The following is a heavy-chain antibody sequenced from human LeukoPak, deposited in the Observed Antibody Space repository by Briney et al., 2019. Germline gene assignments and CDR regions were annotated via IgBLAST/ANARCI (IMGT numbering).Heavy chain of an antibody. CDR1: GFTFSSYW. CDR3: ARVLGEDYFDY. CDR2: IKEDGSEK. D-gene: IGHD3-10*01. J-gene: IGHJ4*02. Sequence: PGGSLRLSCVASGFTFSSYWMGWVRRAPGKGLEWVANIKEDGSEKYYVDSMKGRFTISRDNAKNSLYLQMHSLRAEDTAVYYCARVLGEDYFDYWGQGTLVTVSS. V-gene: IGHV3-7*01.